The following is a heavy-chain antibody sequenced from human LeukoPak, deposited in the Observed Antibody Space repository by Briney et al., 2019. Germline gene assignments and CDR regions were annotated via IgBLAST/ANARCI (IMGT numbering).Heavy chain of an antibody. V-gene: IGHV1-2*02. CDR2: TNPNSGGT. CDR3: AREKVPYSSSSRAISWFDP. CDR1: GYTFTGYY. D-gene: IGHD6-6*01. J-gene: IGHJ5*02. Sequence: VASVKVSCKASGYTFTGYYTHWVRQAPGQGLEWMGWTNPNSGGTNYAQKFQGRVTMTRDTSISTAYMELSRLRSDDTAVYYCAREKVPYSSSSRAISWFDPWGQGTLVTVSS.